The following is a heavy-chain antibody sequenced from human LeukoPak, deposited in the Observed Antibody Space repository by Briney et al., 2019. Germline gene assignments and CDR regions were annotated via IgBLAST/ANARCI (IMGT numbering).Heavy chain of an antibody. CDR1: GYRFTSYW. J-gene: IGHJ6*03. CDR3: ARTYYYDSSGSRYYYYYMDV. V-gene: IGHV5-51*01. CDR2: IYPGDSDT. D-gene: IGHD3-22*01. Sequence: GESLKISCKGSGYRFTSYWIGWVRQMPGKGLEWMGIIYPGDSDTRYSPSFQGQVTILADKSISTAYLQWSSLKASDTAMYYCARTYYYDSSGSRYYYYYMDVWGKGTTVTISS.